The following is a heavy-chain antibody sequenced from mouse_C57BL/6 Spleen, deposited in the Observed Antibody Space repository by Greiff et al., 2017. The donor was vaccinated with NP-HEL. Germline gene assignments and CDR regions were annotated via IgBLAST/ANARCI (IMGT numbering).Heavy chain of an antibody. CDR2: IDPSDSET. J-gene: IGHJ3*01. CDR1: GYTFTSYW. Sequence: QVQLQQPGAELVRPGSSVKLSCKASGYTFTSYWMHWVKQRPIQGLEWIGNIDPSDSETHYNQKFKDKATLTVDKSSSTAYMQLSSLTSEDSAVYYCAREGVYYGNYWFAYWGQGTLVTVSA. CDR3: AREGVYYGNYWFAY. D-gene: IGHD2-1*01. V-gene: IGHV1-52*01.